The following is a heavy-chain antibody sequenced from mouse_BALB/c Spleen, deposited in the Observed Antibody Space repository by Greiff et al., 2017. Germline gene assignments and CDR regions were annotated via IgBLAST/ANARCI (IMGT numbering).Heavy chain of an antibody. J-gene: IGHJ1*01. CDR3: ARRVGQGYFDV. V-gene: IGHV5-17*02. D-gene: IGHD3-3*01. CDR1: GFTFSSFG. Sequence: EVQGVESGGGLVQPGGSRKLSCAASGFTFSSFGMHWVRQAPEKGLEWVAYISSGSSTIYYADTVKGRFTISRDNPKNTLFLQMTSLRSEDTAMYYCARRVGQGYFDVWGAGTTVTVSS. CDR2: ISSGSSTI.